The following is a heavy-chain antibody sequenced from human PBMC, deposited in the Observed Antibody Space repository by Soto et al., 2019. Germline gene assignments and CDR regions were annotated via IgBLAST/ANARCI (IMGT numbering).Heavy chain of an antibody. CDR2: ILYTGYT. V-gene: IGHV4-59*01. CDR1: GGSISDYY. D-gene: IGHD3-10*01. J-gene: IGHJ5*02. CDR3: ARERGEWLGDLLPHGWLGP. Sequence: KPSETLSLTCTVSGGSISDYYWSWIRQPPGKGLEWIGYILYTGYTNYNPSLKSRITISIDTSRKQFSLRLSSVTAADTAVYYCARERGEWLGDLLPHGWLGPWSQGTLVTFYS.